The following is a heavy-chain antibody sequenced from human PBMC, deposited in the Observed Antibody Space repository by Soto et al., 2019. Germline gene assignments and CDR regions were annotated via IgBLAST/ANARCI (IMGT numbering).Heavy chain of an antibody. Sequence: QVQLQESGPGLVKPSQTLSLTCTVSGGSISSGHYYWSWIRQPPGKGLEWIGFISYSGNTYYSASLKSRVTISVDTSKNQFSRNLSFVTAADTAVYYCATMGTPATGLFYFDNWGQGTLVTVSS. D-gene: IGHD1-7*01. J-gene: IGHJ4*02. CDR3: ATMGTPATGLFYFDN. CDR2: ISYSGNT. CDR1: GGSISSGHYY. V-gene: IGHV4-30-4*01.